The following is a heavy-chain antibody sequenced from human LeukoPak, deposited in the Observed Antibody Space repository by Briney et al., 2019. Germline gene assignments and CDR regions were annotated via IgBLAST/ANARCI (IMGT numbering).Heavy chain of an antibody. D-gene: IGHD3-10*02. Sequence: GGSLRLSCAASEFSFSSYSMNWVRQAPGKGLEWVSYISSSGSTIYYADSVKGRFTISRDNAKNSLYLQMNSLRAEDTAVYYCAELSITMIGGVWGKGTTVTISS. CDR3: AELSITMIGGV. CDR2: ISSSGSTI. V-gene: IGHV3-48*03. CDR1: EFSFSSYS. J-gene: IGHJ6*04.